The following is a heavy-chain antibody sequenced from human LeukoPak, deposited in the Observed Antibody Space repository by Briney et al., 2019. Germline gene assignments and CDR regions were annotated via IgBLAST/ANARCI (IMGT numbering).Heavy chain of an antibody. CDR3: ARRRRIGAAGGDGMDV. CDR1: GGSMSNYY. D-gene: IGHD6-13*01. J-gene: IGHJ6*02. CDR2: TYNSGRT. V-gene: IGHV4-4*09. Sequence: SETLSLTCTVSGGSMSNYYWTWIRQPPGQGLEWIGYTYNSGRTNYNPSLKSRVTISADTSKNQFSLMLDSVTAADTANYYCARRRRIGAAGGDGMDVWGQGTTVTVSS.